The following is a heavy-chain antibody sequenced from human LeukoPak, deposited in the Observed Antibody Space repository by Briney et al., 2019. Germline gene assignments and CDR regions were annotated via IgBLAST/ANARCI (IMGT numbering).Heavy chain of an antibody. CDR1: GFTFSSYS. J-gene: IGHJ4*02. CDR3: AREGYSYGTSLDY. V-gene: IGHV3-33*01. CDR2: IWYDGSNK. Sequence: GGSLRLSCAASGFTFSSYSMHWVRQAPGKGLEWVAVIWYDGSNKYYADSVKGRFTISRDNSKNTLYLQMNSLRAEDTAVYYCAREGYSYGTSLDYWGQGTLVTVSS. D-gene: IGHD5-18*01.